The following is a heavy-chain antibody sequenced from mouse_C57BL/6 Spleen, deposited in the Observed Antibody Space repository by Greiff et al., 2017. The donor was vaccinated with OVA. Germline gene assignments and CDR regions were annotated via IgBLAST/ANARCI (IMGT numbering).Heavy chain of an antibody. CDR3: ARRGGGGPFDY. CDR1: GYAFSSYW. CDR2: IYPGDGDT. V-gene: IGHV1-80*01. Sequence: VKLQESGAELVKPGASVKISCKASGYAFSSYWMNWVKQRPGKGLEWIGQIYPGDGDTNYNGKFKGKATLTADKSSSTAYMQLSSLTSEDSAVYFCARRGGGGPFDYWGQGTTLTVSS. J-gene: IGHJ2*01.